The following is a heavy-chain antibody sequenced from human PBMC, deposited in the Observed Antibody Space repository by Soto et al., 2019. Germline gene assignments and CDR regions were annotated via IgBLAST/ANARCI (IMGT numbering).Heavy chain of an antibody. CDR1: GFTFSSYG. V-gene: IGHV3-30*18. J-gene: IGHJ4*02. Sequence: QVQLVESGGGVVQPGRSLRLSCAASGFTFSSYGMHWVRQAPGKGLEWVAVISYDGSNKYYADSVKGRFTISRVNSKNTLYLQMNSLRAEDTAVYYCAKSGSMTTVTTGFLSYWGQGTLVTVSS. CDR3: AKSGSMTTVTTGFLSY. D-gene: IGHD4-17*01. CDR2: ISYDGSNK.